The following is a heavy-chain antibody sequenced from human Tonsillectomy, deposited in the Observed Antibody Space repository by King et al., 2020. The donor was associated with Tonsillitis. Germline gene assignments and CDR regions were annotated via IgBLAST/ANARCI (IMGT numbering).Heavy chain of an antibody. CDR2: IYSGGST. J-gene: IGHJ5*02. CDR1: GVTGSRNY. CDR3: ARDWYSSGLFDP. Sequence: QLVQSGGGLIQPGGSLRRSCAASGVTGSRNYMSWVLQAPGKGLEWVSVIYSGGSTYYADSVKGRFTISRDNSKNTLYLQMNSLRAEDTAVYYCARDWYSSGLFDPWGQGTLVTVSS. V-gene: IGHV3-53*01. D-gene: IGHD5-18*01.